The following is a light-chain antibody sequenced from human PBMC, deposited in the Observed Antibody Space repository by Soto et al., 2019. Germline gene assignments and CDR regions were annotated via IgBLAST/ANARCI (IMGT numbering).Light chain of an antibody. CDR3: CSYAGSSTYV. J-gene: IGLJ1*01. V-gene: IGLV2-23*01. Sequence: QSALTQPASVSGSPGQSITISCTGTSSDVGSRNLVSWYQQHPGKAPKIMIYEGNKRPSGVSNRFSGSKSGNMASLTISGLQAEDEADYYCCSYAGSSTYVYGTGTKLTVL. CDR2: EGN. CDR1: SSDVGSRNL.